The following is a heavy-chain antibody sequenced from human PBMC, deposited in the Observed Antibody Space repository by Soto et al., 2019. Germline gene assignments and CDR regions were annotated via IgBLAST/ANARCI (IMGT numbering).Heavy chain of an antibody. V-gene: IGHV3-23*01. D-gene: IGHD2-2*01. Sequence: LRLSCAASGFTFSSYAMNWVCQAPGKGLEWVSSISGRGGSTYYADSVKGRFTISRDNSRSTLYLQMNTLRAEDTAIYYCARELTSRSVGFYWGQRALVTVSS. J-gene: IGHJ4*02. CDR2: ISGRGGST. CDR3: ARELTSRSVGFY. CDR1: GFTFSSYA.